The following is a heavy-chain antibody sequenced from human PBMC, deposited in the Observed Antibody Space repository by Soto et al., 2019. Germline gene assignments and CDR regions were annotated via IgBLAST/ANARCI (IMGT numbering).Heavy chain of an antibody. CDR3: AKDTEKGGYSYGYSYYYYYMDV. V-gene: IGHV3-9*01. J-gene: IGHJ6*03. CDR2: ISWNSGSI. CDR1: GFTFDDYA. D-gene: IGHD5-18*01. Sequence: EVQLVESGGGLVQPGRSLRLSCAASGFTFDDYAMHWVRQAPGKGLEWVSGISWNSGSIGYADSVKGRFTISRDNAKNSLYLQMNSLRAEDTALYCCAKDTEKGGYSYGYSYYYYYMDVWGKGTTVTVSS.